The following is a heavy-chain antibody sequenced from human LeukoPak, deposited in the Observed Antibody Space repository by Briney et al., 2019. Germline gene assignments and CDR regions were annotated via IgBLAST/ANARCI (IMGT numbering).Heavy chain of an antibody. V-gene: IGHV1-18*01. CDR2: ISAYNGNT. D-gene: IGHD4-23*01. J-gene: IGHJ3*02. CDR3: ARDPSPMWYGGNSMDI. Sequence: GSSVKVSCKASGGTFSSYAISWVRQAPGQGLEWMGWISAYNGNTNYAQKLQGRVTMTTDTSTSTAYMELRSLRSDDTAVYYCARDPSPMWYGGNSMDIWGQGTMVTVSS. CDR1: GGTFSSYA.